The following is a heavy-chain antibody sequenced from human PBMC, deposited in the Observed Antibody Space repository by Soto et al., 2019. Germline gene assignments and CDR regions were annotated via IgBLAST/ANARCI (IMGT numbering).Heavy chain of an antibody. D-gene: IGHD7-27*01. CDR1: GFTFSSYW. J-gene: IGHJ2*01. V-gene: IGHV3-74*01. Sequence: EVQLVESGGGLVQPGGSLRLSCAASGFTFSSYWMHWVRQAPGKGLVWVSRINSDGSSTSYADSVKGRFTISRDNAKNTLYLQMNSLRDEDTAVYYCERDQLGMGFLRPFWYFDLWGRGTLVTVSS. CDR3: ERDQLGMGFLRPFWYFDL. CDR2: INSDGSST.